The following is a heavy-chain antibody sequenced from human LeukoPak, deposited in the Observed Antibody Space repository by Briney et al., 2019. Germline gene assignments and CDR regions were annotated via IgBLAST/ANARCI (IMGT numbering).Heavy chain of an antibody. CDR3: AVGYCSGGSCYATGDY. D-gene: IGHD2-15*01. CDR1: GYSFTSYW. V-gene: IGHV5-51*01. Sequence: GESLKISCKGSGYSFTSYWIGWVRQMPGKGLELMGIIYPGDSDTRYSPSFQGQVTISADKSISTAYLQWSSLKASDTATYYCAVGYCSGGSCYATGDYWGQGTLVTVSS. J-gene: IGHJ4*02. CDR2: IYPGDSDT.